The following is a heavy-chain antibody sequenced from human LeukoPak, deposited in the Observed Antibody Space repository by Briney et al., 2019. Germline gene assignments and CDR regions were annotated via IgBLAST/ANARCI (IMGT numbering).Heavy chain of an antibody. CDR3: ARDRSAARLFFFNYLDY. Sequence: KASETLSLTCAVYGGSFSGYYWSWTRQPPGKGLEWIGEINHSGSTNYNPSLKSRVTISVDTSKNQFSLKLSSVTAADTAVYYCARDRSAARLFFFNYLDYWGQGTLVTVSS. CDR1: GGSFSGYY. J-gene: IGHJ4*02. V-gene: IGHV4-34*01. CDR2: INHSGST. D-gene: IGHD6-6*01.